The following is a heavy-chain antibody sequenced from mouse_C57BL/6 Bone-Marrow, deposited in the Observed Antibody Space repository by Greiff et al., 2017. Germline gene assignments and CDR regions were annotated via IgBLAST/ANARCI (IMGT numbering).Heavy chain of an antibody. CDR1: GYTFTEYT. V-gene: IGHV1-62-2*01. CDR3: ARHEGYYGFAY. Sequence: VQVVESGAELVKPGASVKLSCKASGYTFTEYTIHWVKQRSGQGLEWIGWFYPGSGSIKYNEKFKDKATLTADKYSSTVYMELSRLTSEDSAVYCCARHEGYYGFAYWGQGTLVTVSA. CDR2: FYPGSGSI. D-gene: IGHD1-1*02. J-gene: IGHJ3*01.